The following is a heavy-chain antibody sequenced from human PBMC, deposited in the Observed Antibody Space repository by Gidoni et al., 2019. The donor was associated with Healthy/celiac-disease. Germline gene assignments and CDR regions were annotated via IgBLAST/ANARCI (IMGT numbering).Heavy chain of an antibody. CDR1: GYTFTSYY. D-gene: IGHD2-8*01. CDR3: AREYRRGHLVRLYGGMDV. Sequence: QVQLVQSGAEVKKPGASVKVSCKASGYTFTSYYMHWVRQAPGQGLEWMGIINPSGGSTSYAQKFQGRVTMTRDTSTSTVYMELSSLRSEDTAVYYCAREYRRGHLVRLYGGMDVWGQGTTVTVSS. J-gene: IGHJ6*02. CDR2: INPSGGST. V-gene: IGHV1-46*03.